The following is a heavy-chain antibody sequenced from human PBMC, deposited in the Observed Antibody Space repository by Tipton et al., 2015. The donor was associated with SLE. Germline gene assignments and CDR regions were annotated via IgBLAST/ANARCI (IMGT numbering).Heavy chain of an antibody. CDR3: ARDRGKSPDI. CDR1: GGSISSYY. D-gene: IGHD3-10*01. CDR2: IYYSGST. J-gene: IGHJ3*02. V-gene: IGHV4-59*01. Sequence: TLSLTCTVSGGSISSYYWSWIRQPPGKGLEWIGYIYYSGSTNYNPSLKSRVTISVDTSKNQFSLKLRSVTAADTAVYYCARDRGKSPDIWGQGTMVTVSS.